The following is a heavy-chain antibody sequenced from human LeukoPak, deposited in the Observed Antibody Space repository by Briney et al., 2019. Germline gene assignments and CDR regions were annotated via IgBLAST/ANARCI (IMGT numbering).Heavy chain of an antibody. V-gene: IGHV3-30*03. CDR3: ARDRDNDYGGNALDY. D-gene: IGHD4-23*01. CDR2: ISYDGRNI. J-gene: IGHJ4*02. Sequence: GGSLRLSCAASGFTFNNYGMHWVRQAPGKGLEWVAVISYDGRNIHYPDSVKGRFTISRDISTDTLWLQMDSLRTEDTAVYYCARDRDNDYGGNALDYWGQGTLVTVSS. CDR1: GFTFNNYG.